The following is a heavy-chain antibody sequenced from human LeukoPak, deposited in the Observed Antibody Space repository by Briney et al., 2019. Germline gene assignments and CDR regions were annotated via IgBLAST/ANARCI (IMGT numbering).Heavy chain of an antibody. D-gene: IGHD2-8*02. CDR1: GFTFSSCA. CDR2: ISYDGSNK. J-gene: IGHJ4*02. V-gene: IGHV3-30-3*01. CDR3: ARDGYRYWYYFDY. Sequence: TGRSLRLSCAASGFTFSSCAMHWVRQAPGKGLEWVAVISYDGSNKYYADSVKGRFTISRDNSKNTLYLQMNSLRAEDTAVYYCARDGYRYWYYFDYWGQGTLVTVSS.